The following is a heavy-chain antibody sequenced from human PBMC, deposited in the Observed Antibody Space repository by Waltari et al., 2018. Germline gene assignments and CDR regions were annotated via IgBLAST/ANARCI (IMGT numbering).Heavy chain of an antibody. CDR1: GSTLPELS. V-gene: IGHV1-24*01. Sequence: QVQLVQSGAEVKKPGASVKVSCKVSGSTLPELSMHWVRQAPGKGLEWMGGFDREDGETIYAQKCQGRVTMTEETSTDTAYTERSSRRSEEAAVYYCATRKVGRGYSSGWYLEFGDYWGQGTLVTVSS. D-gene: IGHD6-19*01. CDR2: FDREDGET. CDR3: ATRKVGRGYSSGWYLEFGDY. J-gene: IGHJ4*02.